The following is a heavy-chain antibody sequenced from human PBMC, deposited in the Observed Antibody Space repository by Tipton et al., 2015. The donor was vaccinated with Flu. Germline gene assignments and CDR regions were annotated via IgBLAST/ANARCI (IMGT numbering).Heavy chain of an antibody. Sequence: LRLSCSVSGYSISSAYYWGWVRRPPGKGQGWIGTIYHSGNTYYNPSLKSRLTISVDTSKNQFSLRLSSVTAADTAVYYCARHTGDSVRGVIDYWGQGTLVTVSS. CDR2: IYHSGNT. J-gene: IGHJ4*02. D-gene: IGHD3-10*02. CDR3: ARHTGDSVRGVIDY. CDR1: GYSISSAYY. V-gene: IGHV4-38-2*01.